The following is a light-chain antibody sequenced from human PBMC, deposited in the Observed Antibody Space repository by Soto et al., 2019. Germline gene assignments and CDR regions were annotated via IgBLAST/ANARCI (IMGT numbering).Light chain of an antibody. CDR3: AAWDYSLSAHVV. Sequence: QSVLTQPPSASGTPGQRVTISCSGSSSNIGSNYVYWYQQLPGTAPKLLIYRNNQRPSGVPDRFSGSKSGTSASLAISGLRSEDEADYYCAAWDYSLSAHVVFGGGTKLTVL. CDR1: SSNIGSNY. V-gene: IGLV1-47*01. CDR2: RNN. J-gene: IGLJ2*01.